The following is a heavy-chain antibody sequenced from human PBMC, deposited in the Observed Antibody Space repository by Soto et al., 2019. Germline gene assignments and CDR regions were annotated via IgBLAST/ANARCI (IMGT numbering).Heavy chain of an antibody. J-gene: IGHJ6*02. Sequence: QVQLVQSGAEVKKPGSSVKVSCKASGGTFSSCAISWVRQAPGQGLEWMGGIIPIFGTANYAQKFQGRVTITADESTSTAYMELSSLRSEDTAVYYCASSSSPFYDFWSGSYYGMDVWGQGTTVTVSS. CDR2: IIPIFGTA. CDR3: ASSSSPFYDFWSGSYYGMDV. CDR1: GGTFSSCA. V-gene: IGHV1-69*01. D-gene: IGHD3-3*01.